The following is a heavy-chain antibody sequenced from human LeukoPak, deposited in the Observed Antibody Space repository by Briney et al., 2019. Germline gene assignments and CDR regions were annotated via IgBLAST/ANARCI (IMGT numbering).Heavy chain of an antibody. CDR1: GFSFSNYA. Sequence: GGSLRLSCAASGFSFSNYAMTWVRQAPGRGLEWVSAITGGGDYRYYADSVKGRFTISRDNSKNTLFLQMDSLRAEDTAVYYCAKRPLAGPGEYYLTMDVWGQGTTVTVSS. V-gene: IGHV3-23*01. CDR2: ITGGGDYR. J-gene: IGHJ6*02. D-gene: IGHD3-16*01. CDR3: AKRPLAGPGEYYLTMDV.